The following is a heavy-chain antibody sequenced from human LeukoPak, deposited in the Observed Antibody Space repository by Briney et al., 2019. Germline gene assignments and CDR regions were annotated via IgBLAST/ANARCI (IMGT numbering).Heavy chain of an antibody. J-gene: IGHJ4*02. Sequence: GGSLRLSCAASGFTFSSYGMHWVRQAPGKWLEWVAVIAYDVSNKYYADSVKGRFTISRDNSKNTLYLQMNSLRAEDTAVYYCAREIVNYGDSKSYFEYWGQGTLVTVSS. CDR1: GFTFSSYG. D-gene: IGHD4-17*01. CDR2: IAYDVSNK. CDR3: AREIVNYGDSKSYFEY. V-gene: IGHV3-30*03.